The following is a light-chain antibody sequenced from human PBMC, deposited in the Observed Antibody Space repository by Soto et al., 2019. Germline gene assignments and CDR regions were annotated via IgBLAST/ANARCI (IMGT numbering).Light chain of an antibody. CDR2: EVS. Sequence: QSALTQPASVSGSPGQSITISCTGTSSDVGGYNYVSWYQQHPGKAPKLRIYEVSNRPSGVSDRFSGSNSGNTASLTISGLQAEDEADYYCSSYTSRSTRVFGGGTKVTVL. J-gene: IGLJ3*02. CDR3: SSYTSRSTRV. V-gene: IGLV2-14*01. CDR1: SSDVGGYNY.